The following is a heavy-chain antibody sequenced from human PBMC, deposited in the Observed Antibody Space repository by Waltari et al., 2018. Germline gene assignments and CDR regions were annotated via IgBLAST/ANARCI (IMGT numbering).Heavy chain of an antibody. CDR2: ITGGGGHP. Sequence: EVQLVETGGGLVQPGGSLRLSCAASGITLSSYAMSWVRKAPGKGLEWISVITGGGGHPSCADSVKGRFTISRDNSKNTLYLLMNSLRADETALYYCAKGLAVASPYFDYWGQGTLVPVSS. CDR1: GITLSSYA. J-gene: IGHJ4*02. D-gene: IGHD6-19*01. V-gene: IGHV3-23*04. CDR3: AKGLAVASPYFDY.